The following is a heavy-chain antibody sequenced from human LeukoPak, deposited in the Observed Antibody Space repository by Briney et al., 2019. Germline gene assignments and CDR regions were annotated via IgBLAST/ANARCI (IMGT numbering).Heavy chain of an antibody. CDR3: ARRVYSSGWYTYFDY. CDR2: IYYSGST. V-gene: IGHV4-59*08. D-gene: IGHD6-19*01. J-gene: IGHJ4*02. Sequence: SETLSLTCTVSGGSISSYYWSWIRQPPGMGLEWIGYIYYSGSTNYNPSLKSRVTISVDTYKNQFSLKLSSVTAGDTAVFYCARRVYSSGWYTYFDYWGQGALVTVSS. CDR1: GGSISSYY.